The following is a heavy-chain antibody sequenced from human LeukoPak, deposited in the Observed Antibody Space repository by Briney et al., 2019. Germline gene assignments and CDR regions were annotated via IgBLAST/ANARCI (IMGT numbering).Heavy chain of an antibody. V-gene: IGHV3-11*04. Sequence: GGSLRLSCAASGFTFDDYGMSWVRQAPGKGLEWVSYISSSGSTIYYADSVKGRFTISRDNAKNSLYLQMNSLRAEDTAVYYCASLSGSYYTGIFDYWGQGTLVSVSS. D-gene: IGHD1-26*01. CDR2: ISSSGSTI. J-gene: IGHJ4*02. CDR3: ASLSGSYYTGIFDY. CDR1: GFTFDDYG.